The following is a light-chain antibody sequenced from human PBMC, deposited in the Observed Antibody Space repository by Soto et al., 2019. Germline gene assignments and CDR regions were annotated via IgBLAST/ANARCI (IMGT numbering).Light chain of an antibody. V-gene: IGKV1-33*01. CDR3: QQYDGLPT. CDR2: DAS. CDR1: QDISNY. J-gene: IGKJ5*01. Sequence: DIQITQSPSSLSASVGDRVTITCQASQDISNYLNWYQQKPGKAPKVLIYDASNLGTGVPSRFSGSGSGTDFTFSISSLQPEDVETYYCQQYDGLPTFGQGTRLEIK.